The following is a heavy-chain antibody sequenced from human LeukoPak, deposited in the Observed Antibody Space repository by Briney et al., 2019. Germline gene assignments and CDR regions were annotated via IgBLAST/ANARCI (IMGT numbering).Heavy chain of an antibody. V-gene: IGHV2-5*02. Sequence: SGPTLVKPTQTLTPTCTFSGFSLSTTGVAVGWIRQPPGKALEWPALIYWDDDKRYSPSLKSRLTITKDTSKNQVVLTMTNMDPVDTATYYCAPLKGDIVVDSHWGQGTLVTVSS. J-gene: IGHJ4*02. CDR3: APLKGDIVVDSH. D-gene: IGHD3-22*01. CDR2: IYWDDDK. CDR1: GFSLSTTGVA.